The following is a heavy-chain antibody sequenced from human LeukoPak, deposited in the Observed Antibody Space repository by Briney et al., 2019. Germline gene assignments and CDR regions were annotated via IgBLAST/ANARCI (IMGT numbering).Heavy chain of an antibody. J-gene: IGHJ4*02. CDR3: ARDQIAAAGRVDY. CDR2: IIPILGIA. CDR1: GGTFSSYA. V-gene: IGHV1-69*04. Sequence: VASVKVSCKASGGTFSSYAISWVRQAPGQGLEWMGRIIPILGIANYAQKSQGRVTITADKSTSTAYMELSSLRSEDTAVYYCARDQIAAAGRVDYWGQGTLVTVSS. D-gene: IGHD6-13*01.